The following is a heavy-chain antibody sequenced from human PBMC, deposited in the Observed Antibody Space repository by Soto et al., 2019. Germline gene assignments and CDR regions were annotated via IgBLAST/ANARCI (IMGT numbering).Heavy chain of an antibody. CDR3: AKDRVSEHSSGWPQGH. Sequence: QVQLVQSGAEVKKPGASVRVSCKASGDGFSNYGFSWVRQAPGKGLDWVAAISNDASTKHYADSVKGRFTISRDNSKNTLDLQMNSLSAEDTAVYYCAKDRVSEHSSGWPQGHWGQGTLVTVSS. CDR2: ISNDASTK. D-gene: IGHD6-19*01. V-gene: IGHV3-30*18. CDR1: GDGFSNYG. J-gene: IGHJ4*02.